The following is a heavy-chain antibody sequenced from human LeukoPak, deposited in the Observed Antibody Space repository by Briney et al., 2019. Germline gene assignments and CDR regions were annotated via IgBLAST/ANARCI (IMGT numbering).Heavy chain of an antibody. CDR2: IYYTGSI. Sequence: PSETLSLTCTVSGGSISSYYWSWIRQPPGKGLEWIGYIYYTGSINYNPSLKSRVTISVDTSKNQFSLKLSSVTAADTAVYYCARHTYYYDSSGYPRDWFDPWGQGTLVTVSS. V-gene: IGHV4-59*01. D-gene: IGHD3-22*01. CDR3: ARHTYYYDSSGYPRDWFDP. CDR1: GGSISSYY. J-gene: IGHJ5*02.